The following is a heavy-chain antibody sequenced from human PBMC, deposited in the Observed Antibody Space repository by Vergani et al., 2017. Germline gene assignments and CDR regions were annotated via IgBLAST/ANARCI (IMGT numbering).Heavy chain of an antibody. J-gene: IGHJ4*02. Sequence: QVQLVQSGAEVKKPGASVKVSCKTSGYTFRGYYIHWVRQAPGQGPEWMGEMNLNSGDTRFPQKFQGRVTITRDTSISTAYMELSRLRSDYTAVYYCARGLINGHDFDYWGQGTLVTVAS. CDR1: GYTFRGYY. V-gene: IGHV1-2*02. CDR3: ARGLINGHDFDY. D-gene: IGHD2-8*01. CDR2: MNLNSGDT.